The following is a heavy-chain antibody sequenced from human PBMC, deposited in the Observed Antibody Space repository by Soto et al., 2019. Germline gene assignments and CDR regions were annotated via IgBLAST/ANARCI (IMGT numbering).Heavy chain of an antibody. D-gene: IGHD3-16*02. Sequence: LRLSCAASGFTFCSYSMTWVRQAPGKGLEWVSAISGSGGSTYYADSVKGRFTISRDNSKNTLYLQMNSLRAEDTAVYYCAKDPAFGGVIAGGPDFDYWGQGTLVTVSS. CDR3: AKDPAFGGVIAGGPDFDY. V-gene: IGHV3-23*01. J-gene: IGHJ4*02. CDR2: ISGSGGST. CDR1: GFTFCSYS.